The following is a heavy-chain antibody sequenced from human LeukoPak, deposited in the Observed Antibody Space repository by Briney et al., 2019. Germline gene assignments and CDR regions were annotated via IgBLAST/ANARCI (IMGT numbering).Heavy chain of an antibody. Sequence: SETLSLTCTVSGGSISSGSYHWSWIRQPAGKGLEWIGRIYTSGSTNYNPSLKSRVTISGDTSKNQFSLKLSSVTAADTAVYYCARGYSSSRPIYYYYYMDVWGKGTTVTVSS. CDR2: IYTSGST. D-gene: IGHD6-6*01. V-gene: IGHV4-61*02. CDR1: GGSISSGSYH. J-gene: IGHJ6*03. CDR3: ARGYSSSRPIYYYYYMDV.